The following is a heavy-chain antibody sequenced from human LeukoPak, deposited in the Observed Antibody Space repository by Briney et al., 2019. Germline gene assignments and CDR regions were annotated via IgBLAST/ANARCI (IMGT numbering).Heavy chain of an antibody. CDR2: ISYDRSNK. CDR1: GFTFSSYA. Sequence: PGGSLRLSCAASGFTFSSYAMHWVRQAPGKGLEWVAVISYDRSNKYYADSVKGRFTISRDNSKNTLYLQMNSPRAEDTAVYYCARDRLAYCGGDCYRDNWFDPWGQGTLVTVSS. J-gene: IGHJ5*02. D-gene: IGHD2-21*02. CDR3: ARDRLAYCGGDCYRDNWFDP. V-gene: IGHV3-30*01.